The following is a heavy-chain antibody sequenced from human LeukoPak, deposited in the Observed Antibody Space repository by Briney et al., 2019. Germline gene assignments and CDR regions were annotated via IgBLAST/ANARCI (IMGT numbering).Heavy chain of an antibody. CDR3: ASPPKSTVTTFSAFDI. V-gene: IGHV1-69*06. D-gene: IGHD4-17*01. CDR1: GGTFSSYA. Sequence: GASVKVSCKASGGTFSSYAISWVRQAPGQGLEWMGGIIPIFGTANYAQKFQGRVTITADKSTSTAYMELSSLRSEDTAVYYCASPPKSTVTTFSAFDIWSQGTMVTVSS. J-gene: IGHJ3*02. CDR2: IIPIFGTA.